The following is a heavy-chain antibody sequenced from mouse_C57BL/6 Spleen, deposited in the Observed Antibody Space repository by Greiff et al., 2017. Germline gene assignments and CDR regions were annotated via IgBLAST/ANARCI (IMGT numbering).Heavy chain of an antibody. V-gene: IGHV1-5*01. CDR1: GYTFTSYW. D-gene: IGHD2-5*01. J-gene: IGHJ4*01. CDR2: IYPGNSDT. Sequence: EVQLQQSGTVLARPGASVKMSCKTSGYTFTSYWMHWVKQRPGQGLEWIGAIYPGNSDTSYNQKFKGKAKLTAVTSASTAYMELSSLTNEDSAVYYGTREGSNYFYYYAMDYWGQGTSVTVSS. CDR3: TREGSNYFYYYAMDY.